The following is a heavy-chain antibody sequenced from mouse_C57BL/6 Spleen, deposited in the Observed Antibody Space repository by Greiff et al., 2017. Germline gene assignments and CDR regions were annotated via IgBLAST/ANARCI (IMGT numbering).Heavy chain of an antibody. CDR2: ISGGGGNT. CDR1: GFTFSSYT. J-gene: IGHJ4*01. Sequence: EVQGVESGGGLVKPGGSLKLSCAASGFTFSSYTMSWVRQTPEKRLEWVATISGGGGNTYYPDSVKGRFTISRDNAKNTLYLQMSSLRSEDTALYYCARQGVYSREAMDYWGQGTSVTVSS. D-gene: IGHD3-1*01. V-gene: IGHV5-9*01. CDR3: ARQGVYSREAMDY.